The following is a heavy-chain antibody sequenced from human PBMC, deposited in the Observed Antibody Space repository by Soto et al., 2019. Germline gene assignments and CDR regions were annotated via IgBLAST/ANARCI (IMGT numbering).Heavy chain of an antibody. D-gene: IGHD2-2*01. CDR3: AKLAPDYAS. V-gene: IGHV3-30*18. Sequence: QVQLVESGGGVVQPGRSLRLSCAASGFTFSSYGMHWVRQAPGKGLGWVAVISYDGSNKYYADSVKGRFTISRDNSKNTLYLQMNSLRAEDTAVYYCAKLAPDYASWGQGTLVTVSS. CDR1: GFTFSSYG. J-gene: IGHJ5*02. CDR2: ISYDGSNK.